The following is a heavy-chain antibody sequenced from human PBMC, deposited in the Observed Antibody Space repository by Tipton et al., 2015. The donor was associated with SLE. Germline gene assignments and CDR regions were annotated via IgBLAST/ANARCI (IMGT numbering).Heavy chain of an antibody. Sequence: TLSLTCTVSGGSISSSSYYWGWIRQPPGKGLEWVGTVYYTGNTFYNPSLTSRVTILVDTSKNQFSLKLSSVTAADTAVYYCARDEYRYDATGYHLLGHFDFWGQGTLVTVSS. J-gene: IGHJ4*02. CDR3: ARDEYRYDATGYHLLGHFDF. CDR1: GGSISSSSYY. CDR2: VYYTGNT. D-gene: IGHD3-22*01. V-gene: IGHV4-39*07.